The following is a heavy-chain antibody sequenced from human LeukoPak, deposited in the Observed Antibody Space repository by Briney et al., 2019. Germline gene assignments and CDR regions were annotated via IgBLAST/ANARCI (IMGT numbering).Heavy chain of an antibody. CDR3: ARCGPSTRLTYGDYEPSCDAFDI. Sequence: PVASVKVSCKASGYTFTGYYMHWVRQAPGQGLEWMGWINPNSGGTNYAQKFQDWVTMTRDTSISTAYMELSRLRSDDTAVYYCARCGPSTRLTYGDYEPSCDAFDIWGQGTMVTVSS. CDR2: INPNSGGT. CDR1: GYTFTGYY. D-gene: IGHD4-17*01. V-gene: IGHV1-2*04. J-gene: IGHJ3*02.